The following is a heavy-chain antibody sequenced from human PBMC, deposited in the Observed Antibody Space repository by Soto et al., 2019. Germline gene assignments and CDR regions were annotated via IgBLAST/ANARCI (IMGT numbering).Heavy chain of an antibody. CDR3: ARPSDVGPGSSFEY. J-gene: IGHJ4*02. CDR2: IYPGNSNT. V-gene: IGHV5-51*01. Sequence: PGESLKISCQGSGYSFTNYWLGWVRQMPGTGLEWLGIIYPGNSNTRYSPSFERQVTMSADKSINTAYLQWSSLRVSDTAIYCCARPSDVGPGSSFEYWGQGTQVTVSS. CDR1: GYSFTNYW.